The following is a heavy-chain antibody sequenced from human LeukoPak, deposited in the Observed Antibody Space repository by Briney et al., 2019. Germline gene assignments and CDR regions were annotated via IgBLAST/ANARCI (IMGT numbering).Heavy chain of an antibody. V-gene: IGHV4-4*07. D-gene: IGHD4/OR15-4a*01. J-gene: IGHJ4*02. CDR1: GGSINSYY. Sequence: SETLSLTCTVSGGSINSYYWTWIRQPAGMGLEWIGRIYSTGTTNYSPSLKSRVTMSVDTSKKQFSLKLNSVTAADTAVYYCARNPHYGGPDYWGQGTLVTVSS. CDR2: IYSTGTT. CDR3: ARNPHYGGPDY.